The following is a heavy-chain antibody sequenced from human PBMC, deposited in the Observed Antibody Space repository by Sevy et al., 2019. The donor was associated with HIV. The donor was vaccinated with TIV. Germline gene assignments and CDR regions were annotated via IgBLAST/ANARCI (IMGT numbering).Heavy chain of an antibody. D-gene: IGHD3-16*01. CDR2: IYYSGST. CDR1: GGSVSSGSYY. Sequence: SESLSLTCTVSGGSVSSGSYYWSWIRQPPGKGLEWIGYIYYSGSTNYNPSLKSRVTISVDTSKNQFSLKLSSVTAADTAVYYCARGHDHAEYFQHWGQGTLVTVSS. CDR3: ARGHDHAEYFQH. J-gene: IGHJ1*01. V-gene: IGHV4-61*01.